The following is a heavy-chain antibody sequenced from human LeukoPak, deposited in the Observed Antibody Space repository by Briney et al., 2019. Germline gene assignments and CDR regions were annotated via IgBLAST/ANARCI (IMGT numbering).Heavy chain of an antibody. J-gene: IGHJ4*02. CDR1: GYTFTSYD. CDR3: ARLGYCSSTSCLRLDY. Sequence: ALVKVSCKASGYTFTSYDINWVRQATGQGPEWMGWMNPNSGNTGYAQKFQGRVTMTRNTSISTAYMELSSLRSEDTAVYYCARLGYCSSTSCLRLDYWGQGTLVTVSS. V-gene: IGHV1-8*01. D-gene: IGHD2-2*01. CDR2: MNPNSGNT.